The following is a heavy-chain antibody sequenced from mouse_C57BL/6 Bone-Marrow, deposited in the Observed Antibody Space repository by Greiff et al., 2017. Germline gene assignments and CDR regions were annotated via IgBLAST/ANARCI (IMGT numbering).Heavy chain of an antibody. CDR2: FYPGSGSI. CDR1: GYTFTEYT. J-gene: IGHJ4*01. Sequence: QVQLKESGAELVKPGASVKLSCKASGYTFTEYTIHWVKQRSGQGLEWIGWFYPGSGSIKYNEKFKDKATLTADKSSSTVYMEISRLTSEDSAVYFCARHGYYYGSRVYAMDYWGQGTSVTVSS. V-gene: IGHV1-62-2*01. CDR3: ARHGYYYGSRVYAMDY. D-gene: IGHD1-1*01.